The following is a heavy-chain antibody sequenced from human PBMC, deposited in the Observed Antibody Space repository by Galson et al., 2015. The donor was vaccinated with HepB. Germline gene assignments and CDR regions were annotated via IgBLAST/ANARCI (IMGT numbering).Heavy chain of an antibody. J-gene: IGHJ4*02. CDR3: ARMTGRYSSSLTDVDY. CDR2: IFSNDEK. Sequence: PALVNPTQTLTLTCTVSGFSLRNARMGVSWIRQPPGKALEWLAHIFSNDEKSYSTSLKSRLTITKDTSKSQVVLTMTNMDPVDTATYYCARMTGRYSSSLTDVDYWGQGTLVTVSS. CDR1: GFSLRNARMG. V-gene: IGHV2-26*01. D-gene: IGHD6-13*01.